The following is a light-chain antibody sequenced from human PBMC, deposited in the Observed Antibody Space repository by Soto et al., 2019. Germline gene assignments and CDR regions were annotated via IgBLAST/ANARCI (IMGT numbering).Light chain of an antibody. J-gene: IGKJ4*01. V-gene: IGKV3-20*01. CDR2: RVS. CDR1: QSVSSSS. Sequence: EIVLTQSPGTLSLSPGERATLSCRASQSVSSSSLAWYQQKPGQAPRLLIYRVSSRATGVPDRFSGSGSGTDYTLTISRLEPEDFAVYYCQQYGNLPLTFGGGTKVDIK. CDR3: QQYGNLPLT.